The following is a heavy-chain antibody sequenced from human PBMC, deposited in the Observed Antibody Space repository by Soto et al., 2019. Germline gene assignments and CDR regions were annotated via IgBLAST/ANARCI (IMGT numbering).Heavy chain of an antibody. J-gene: IGHJ6*03. CDR2: ISSNGVGT. D-gene: IGHD6-6*01. Sequence: EVQLAESGGGLAQPGGSLRLSCAASGFALSGYAMDGVRQAPGKGLEYVSGISSNGVGTYYANSVQGRFTISRDNSKNTVYLQMGSLRPEDMAVYYCARRARPDFYYMDVWGKGTTVTVSS. CDR3: ARRARPDFYYMDV. V-gene: IGHV3-64*01. CDR1: GFALSGYA.